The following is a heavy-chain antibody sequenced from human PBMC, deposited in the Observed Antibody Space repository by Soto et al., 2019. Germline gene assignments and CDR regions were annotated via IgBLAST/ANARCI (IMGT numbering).Heavy chain of an antibody. J-gene: IGHJ6*02. V-gene: IGHV3-74*01. CDR1: GFTFSSYW. Sequence: EVQLVESGGGLVQPGGSLRLSCAASGFTFSSYWMHWVRQVPGKGLVWVSRINSDGSSASYADSVKGRFTISRDNAKNTLYLQMNSLRAEDTAVYYCSSSYYYYDMDVWGQGTTLTVSS. CDR3: SSSYYYYDMDV. CDR2: INSDGSSA.